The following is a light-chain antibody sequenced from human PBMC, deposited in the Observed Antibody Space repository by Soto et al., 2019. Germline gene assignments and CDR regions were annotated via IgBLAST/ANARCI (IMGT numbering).Light chain of an antibody. CDR2: DAS. V-gene: IGKV1-5*01. J-gene: IGKJ1*01. CDR3: QQYNTLSGT. Sequence: DIQMTQSPSSLSASVGDRVTITCRASLPISNYLAWYQQKPGKAPKLLIYDASTLESGVPSRFSGSGFGTEFSLTISSLQPDDFASYYCQQYNTLSGTFGQGTKVDIK. CDR1: LPISNY.